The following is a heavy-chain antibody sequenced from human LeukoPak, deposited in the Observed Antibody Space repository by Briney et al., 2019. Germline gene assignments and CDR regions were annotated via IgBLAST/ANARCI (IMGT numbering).Heavy chain of an antibody. D-gene: IGHD2-15*01. J-gene: IGHJ4*01. CDR2: MSYSGHT. V-gene: IGHV4-39*07. CDR1: GGSISSSTYY. CDR3: ARDRDVDDFDS. Sequence: SETLPLTCTVSGGSISSSTYYWGWIRQPPGKGLEWIVSMSYSGHTYYNPSLKSRVTTSIDTSKNQLSLNLKSVTAADTAVYYCARDRDVDDFDSWGHGTLVTVSS.